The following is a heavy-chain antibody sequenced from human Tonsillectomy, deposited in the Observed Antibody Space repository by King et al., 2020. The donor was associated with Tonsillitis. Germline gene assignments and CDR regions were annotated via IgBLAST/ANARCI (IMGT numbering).Heavy chain of an antibody. V-gene: IGHV1-8*01. D-gene: IGHD3-3*01. CDR2: MNPNSGNT. CDR1: GYTFTTYE. Sequence: QLVQSGAEVKRPGASVKVSCKASGYTFTTYEINWVRQATGQGLEWMGWMNPNSGNTAYAQKFQGRVSMTRDISINTAYMELSSLRSEDTAVYYCARGERDDDSWSGPDWFDPWGQGTLVTVSS. CDR3: ARGERDDDSWSGPDWFDP. J-gene: IGHJ5*02.